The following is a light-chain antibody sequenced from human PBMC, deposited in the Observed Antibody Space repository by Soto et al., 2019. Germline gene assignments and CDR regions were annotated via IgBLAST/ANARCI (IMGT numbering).Light chain of an antibody. CDR2: GAS. CDR1: QSVSNNY. Sequence: EIVLTQAPVTLSLSPGERATLSCRASQSVSNNYSASYHQKPGQAPSLLIYGASNRATGIPERFSGSGSGTDFPLTISRLEPEDFAVYYRQQYGSSGTFGQGTKVDIK. CDR3: QQYGSSGT. J-gene: IGKJ1*01. V-gene: IGKV3-20*01.